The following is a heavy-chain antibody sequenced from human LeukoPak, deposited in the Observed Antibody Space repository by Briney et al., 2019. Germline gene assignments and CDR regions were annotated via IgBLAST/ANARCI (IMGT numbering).Heavy chain of an antibody. CDR3: ARKSITIFGVVAHGFDP. J-gene: IGHJ5*02. D-gene: IGHD3-3*01. Sequence: GGSLRLSCAASGFTFSDYYMSWIRQAPGKWLEWVSYISSNGSTIYYADSVKGRFTISRDNAKNSLYLQMNSLRAEDTAVYYCARKSITIFGVVAHGFDPWGQGTLVTVSS. CDR1: GFTFSDYY. V-gene: IGHV3-11*04. CDR2: ISSNGSTI.